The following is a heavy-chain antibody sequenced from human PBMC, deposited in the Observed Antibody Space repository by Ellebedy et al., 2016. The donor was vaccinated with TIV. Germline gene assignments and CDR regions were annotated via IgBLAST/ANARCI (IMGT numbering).Heavy chain of an antibody. D-gene: IGHD3-22*01. CDR2: INPTSGSS. V-gene: IGHV1-46*01. CDR3: ARGDKYYYDSSGYYYTY. CDR1: GYTFTSYF. Sequence: ASVKVSCKASGYTFTSYFLYWVRQAPGQGLEWMGIINPTSGSSNYAQKFQGRVTMTRDTSTSTVYMDLSSLLSEDTAVYYCARGDKYYYDSSGYYYTYWGQGTLVTVSS. J-gene: IGHJ4*02.